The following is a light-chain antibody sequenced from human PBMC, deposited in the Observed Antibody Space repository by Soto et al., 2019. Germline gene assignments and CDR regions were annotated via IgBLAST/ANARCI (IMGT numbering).Light chain of an antibody. V-gene: IGKV1-39*01. J-gene: IGKJ2*01. Sequence: DIQMTQSPSSLSASVGDRVTITCRASQSISSYLNWYQQKPGKAPKLLIYAASSLQSGVQSRFSGSGSGTAFTLTISSLQPEDFATYYCQQSYSTPYTFGQGTKLEIK. CDR2: AAS. CDR1: QSISSY. CDR3: QQSYSTPYT.